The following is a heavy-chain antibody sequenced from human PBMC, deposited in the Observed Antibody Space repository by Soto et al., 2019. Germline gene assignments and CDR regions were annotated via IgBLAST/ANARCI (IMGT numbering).Heavy chain of an antibody. J-gene: IGHJ5*02. CDR3: AKSPTTVTTSWFDP. V-gene: IGHV3-30*18. CDR1: GFTFSSYG. CDR2: ISYDGSNK. D-gene: IGHD4-4*01. Sequence: GGSLRLSCAASGFTFSSYGMHWVRQAPGKGLEWVAVISYDGSNKYYADSVKGRFTISRDNSKNTLYLQMNSLRAEDTAVYYCAKSPTTVTTSWFDPWGQGTLVTVSS.